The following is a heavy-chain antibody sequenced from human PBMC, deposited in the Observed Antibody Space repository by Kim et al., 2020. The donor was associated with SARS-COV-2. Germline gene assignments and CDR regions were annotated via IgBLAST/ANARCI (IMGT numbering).Heavy chain of an antibody. Sequence: GGSLRLSCAASGFTFSDYSMHWVRQAPGMGLEYVSAITGNGGRTYYADSVKGRFTISRDNSKNTLYLQMSSLRLEDTAVYYCVRVGGAAYDYWGQGSLVTVSS. D-gene: IGHD1-26*01. J-gene: IGHJ4*02. CDR1: GFTFSDYS. V-gene: IGHV3-64D*09. CDR2: ITGNGGRT. CDR3: VRVGGAAYDY.